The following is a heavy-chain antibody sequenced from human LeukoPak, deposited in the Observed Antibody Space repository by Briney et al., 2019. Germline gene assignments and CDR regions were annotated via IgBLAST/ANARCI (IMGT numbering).Heavy chain of an antibody. Sequence: PGGSLRLSCAASGFTLSSYAMSWVRQAPGNGLEWVSAISGSGGSTYYADSVKGRFTISRDNSKNTLYLQMNSLRAEDTAVYYCAKSQNTYYYDSSAHWGQGTLVTVSS. CDR2: ISGSGGST. V-gene: IGHV3-23*01. CDR1: GFTLSSYA. J-gene: IGHJ4*02. D-gene: IGHD3-22*01. CDR3: AKSQNTYYYDSSAH.